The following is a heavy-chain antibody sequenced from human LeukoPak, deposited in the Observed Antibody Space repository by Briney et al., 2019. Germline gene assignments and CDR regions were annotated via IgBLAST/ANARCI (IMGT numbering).Heavy chain of an antibody. D-gene: IGHD2-15*01. V-gene: IGHV3-30*04. CDR2: MWYDGSNK. CDR1: GFTFNIYA. J-gene: IGHJ4*02. CDR3: ARDQVELCSSGSCYVIDN. Sequence: GGSLRLSCAASGFTFNIYAMHWLRQAPGKGLEWVAVMWYDGSNKYYADSVKGRFTISRGNSRNTLHLQMSSLRVADTAVYYCARDQVELCSSGSCYVIDNWGPGTLVAVSS.